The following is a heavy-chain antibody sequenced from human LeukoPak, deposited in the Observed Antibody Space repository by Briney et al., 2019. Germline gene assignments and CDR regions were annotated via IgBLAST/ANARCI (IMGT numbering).Heavy chain of an antibody. CDR2: IYTSGST. Sequence: SETLSLTCTVSGGSISSGNYYWSWIRQPAGKGLEWIGRIYTSGSTNYNPSLKSRVTMSVDTSKNQFSLKLSSVTAADTAVYYCARSITMVRGVIHWVPDYYYYYMDVWGKGTTVTISS. CDR3: ARSITMVRGVIHWVPDYYYYYMDV. J-gene: IGHJ6*03. V-gene: IGHV4-61*02. D-gene: IGHD3-10*01. CDR1: GGSISSGNYY.